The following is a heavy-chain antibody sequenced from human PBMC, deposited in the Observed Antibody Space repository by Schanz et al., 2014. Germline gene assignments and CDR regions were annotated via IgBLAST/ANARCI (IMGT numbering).Heavy chain of an antibody. CDR3: VKDLQRELLRDDHYYGMDV. D-gene: IGHD1-26*01. V-gene: IGHV3-30*18. J-gene: IGHJ6*02. CDR1: GFSFSGFG. Sequence: QVQLVESGGGVVQPGRSLRLSCAGSGFSFSGFGMHWVRQAPGKGLEWMAVISYDGRNKYFADSVKGRFTTSRDNSKNTMYLQMNSLRAEDTAVYYCVKDLQRELLRDDHYYGMDVWGQGTTVTVSS. CDR2: ISYDGRNK.